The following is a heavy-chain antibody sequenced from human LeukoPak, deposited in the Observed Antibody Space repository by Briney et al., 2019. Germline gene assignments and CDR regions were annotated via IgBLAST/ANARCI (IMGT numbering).Heavy chain of an antibody. J-gene: IGHJ6*03. CDR3: ARQYYDFWSGYPPDYYYYMDV. D-gene: IGHD3-3*01. Sequence: SETLSLTCTVSGGSISSSSYYWGWIRQPPGKGLEWIGSIYYSGSTYYNPSLKSRVTISVDTSKNQFSLKLSSVTAADTAVYYCARQYYDFWSGYPPDYYYYMDVWGKGTTVTVSS. V-gene: IGHV4-39*07. CDR2: IYYSGST. CDR1: GGSISSSSYY.